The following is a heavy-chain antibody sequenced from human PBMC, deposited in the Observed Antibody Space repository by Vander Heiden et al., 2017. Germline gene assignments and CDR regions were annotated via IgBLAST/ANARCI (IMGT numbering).Heavy chain of an antibody. CDR2: IYYSGST. Sequence: QLHLQESGPGLVKPPETLSLTCTVSGGSISSSSYYWGWIRQPPGKGLEWIGRIYYSGSTYYNPSLKSRVIISVDTSKNQFSLKLSSVTAADTAVYYCARLNAAGSNVYYFHSWGQGTLVTVSS. CDR3: ARLNAAGSNVYYFHS. J-gene: IGHJ4*02. V-gene: IGHV4-39*01. D-gene: IGHD6-13*01. CDR1: GGSISSSSYY.